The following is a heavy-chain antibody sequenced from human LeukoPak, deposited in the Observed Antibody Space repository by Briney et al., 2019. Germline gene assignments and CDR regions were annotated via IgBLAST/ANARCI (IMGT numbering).Heavy chain of an antibody. CDR3: AREGSGWYLDS. J-gene: IGHJ4*02. Sequence: GGSLRLSCAASGFTFSSYGMSWVRQAPGKGLEGVANIKQDGSKKYYADSVKGRFTTSRDKAKKFLYLQMNILRADDTAVYYCAREGSGWYLDSWGQGTLVPVSA. V-gene: IGHV3-7*01. CDR1: GFTFSSYG. D-gene: IGHD6-19*01. CDR2: IKQDGSKK.